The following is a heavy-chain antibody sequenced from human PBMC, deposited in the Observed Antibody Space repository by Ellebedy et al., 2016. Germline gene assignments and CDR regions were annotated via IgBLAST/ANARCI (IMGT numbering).Heavy chain of an antibody. CDR2: IYHSGST. Sequence: SETLSLTXAVSGGSISSGGYSWSWIRQPPGKGLEWIGYIYHSGSTYYNPSLKSRVTISVDTSKNQFSLKLSSVTAADTAVYYCARGRGYYGSGSYRYYYMDVWGKGTTVTVSS. D-gene: IGHD3-10*01. CDR3: ARGRGYYGSGSYRYYYMDV. V-gene: IGHV4-30-2*01. J-gene: IGHJ6*03. CDR1: GGSISSGGYS.